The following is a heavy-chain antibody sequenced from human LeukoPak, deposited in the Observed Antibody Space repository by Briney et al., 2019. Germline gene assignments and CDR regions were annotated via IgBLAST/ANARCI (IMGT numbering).Heavy chain of an antibody. CDR3: ARDESWLPDY. J-gene: IGHJ4*02. Sequence: GGSLRLSRAASGFTFSTYEMDWVRQAPGKGLEWVSYISSSGSTKYYTDSVKGRFTISRDNAKNSLYLQMNSLRAEDTAVYYCARDESWLPDYWGQGTLVTVSS. CDR1: GFTFSTYE. V-gene: IGHV3-48*03. D-gene: IGHD5-18*01. CDR2: ISSSGSTK.